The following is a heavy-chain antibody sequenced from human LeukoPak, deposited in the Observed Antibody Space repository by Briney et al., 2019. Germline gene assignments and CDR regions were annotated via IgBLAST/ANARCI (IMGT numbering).Heavy chain of an antibody. CDR3: ARWNHELRWFDP. V-gene: IGHV6-1*01. D-gene: IGHD1-14*01. J-gene: IGHJ5*02. CDR1: GDSVSSNSVA. Sequence: SQTLSLTCAISGDSVSSNSVAWCWIRQSPSRGLEWLGRTYYRSKWNNDYAESVKGRITINSDTSKNQVSLQLNSVTPEDAAVYYCARWNHELRWFDPWGQGTLVTVSS. CDR2: TYYRSKWNN.